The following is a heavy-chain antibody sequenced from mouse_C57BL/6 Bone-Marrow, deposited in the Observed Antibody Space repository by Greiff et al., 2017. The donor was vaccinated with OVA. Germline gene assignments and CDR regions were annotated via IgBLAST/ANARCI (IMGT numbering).Heavy chain of an antibody. D-gene: IGHD2-4*01. Sequence: EVKLMESGGDLVKPGGSLKLSCAASGFTFSSYGMSWVRQTPDKRLEWVATISSGGSYTYYPDSVKGRFTISRDNAKNTLYLQMSSLKSEDTAMYYCARHEGDYDGYFDVWGTGTTVTVSS. CDR3: ARHEGDYDGYFDV. J-gene: IGHJ1*03. CDR1: GFTFSSYG. V-gene: IGHV5-6*01. CDR2: ISSGGSYT.